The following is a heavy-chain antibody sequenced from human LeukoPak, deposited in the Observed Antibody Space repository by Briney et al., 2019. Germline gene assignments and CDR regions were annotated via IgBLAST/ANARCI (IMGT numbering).Heavy chain of an antibody. CDR3: ARDFGGYYYGMDV. CDR1: NGSISNDY. CDR2: IYYSGST. D-gene: IGHD2-15*01. V-gene: IGHV4-59*01. Sequence: SETLSLTCTVSNGSISNDYWSWIRQPPGKGLEWIGYIYYSGSTNYNPSLKSRVTISVDTSKNQFSLKLSSVTAADTAVYYCARDFGGYYYGMDVWGQGTTVTVSS. J-gene: IGHJ6*02.